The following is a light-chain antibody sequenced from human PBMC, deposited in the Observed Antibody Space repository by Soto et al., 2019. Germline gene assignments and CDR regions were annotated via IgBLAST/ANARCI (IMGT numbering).Light chain of an antibody. J-gene: IGKJ4*01. CDR3: QQRSNWPPLT. Sequence: EIVLTQSPATLSLSPGERATLSCRASQSVSTYLAWYQQKPGQAPRLLIYDASNRATGIPARFSGSGSGTDFTLTISSLEPEDSAVYYCQQRSNWPPLTFGGGTQVEIK. V-gene: IGKV3-11*01. CDR1: QSVSTY. CDR2: DAS.